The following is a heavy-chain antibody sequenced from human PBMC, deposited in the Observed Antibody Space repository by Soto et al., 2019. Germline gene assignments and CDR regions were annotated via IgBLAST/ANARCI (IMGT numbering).Heavy chain of an antibody. J-gene: IGHJ6*03. CDR3: ARDQRGTGFGENTKTYYYYYMDV. CDR2: IYYSGST. CDR1: GGSISSYY. V-gene: IGHV4-59*01. D-gene: IGHD3-10*01. Sequence: SETLSLTCTVSGGSISSYYWSWIRQPPGKGLEWIGYIYYSGSTNYNPSLKSRVTISVDTSKNLFSLKLSSVTAADTAVYYCARDQRGTGFGENTKTYYYYYMDVWGKGTTVTVSS.